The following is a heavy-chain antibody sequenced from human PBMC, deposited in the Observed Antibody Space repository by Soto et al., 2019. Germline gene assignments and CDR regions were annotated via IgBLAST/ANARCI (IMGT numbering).Heavy chain of an antibody. V-gene: IGHV3-11*03. Sequence: GGSLRLSCAASGFAVSGYYKAWIRQPPGKGLEWISYISGDSRDTNYGDSVKGRFTISRDNAKNSLYLQMNSLRAEDTAVYFCATGQQVRMADIWGQGTMVTVSS. CDR1: GFAVSGYY. CDR3: ATGQQVRMADI. D-gene: IGHD6-13*01. J-gene: IGHJ3*02. CDR2: ISGDSRDT.